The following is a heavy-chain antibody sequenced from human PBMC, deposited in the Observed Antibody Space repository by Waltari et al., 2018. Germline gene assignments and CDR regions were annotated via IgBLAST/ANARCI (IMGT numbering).Heavy chain of an antibody. J-gene: IGHJ4*02. V-gene: IGHV1-69-2*01. Sequence: EAQLIQSGAQVKSPGATVKVSCKAFGYIFTDYYLHWRHQVTGKGPEWMARLEPEKGATEFADRFQGRLTVTADTSTDTAYMELSGLTSEDTATYYCANSMSGPRVQWGQGTQVTVSP. CDR2: LEPEKGAT. CDR1: GYIFTDYY. CDR3: ANSMSGPRVQ. D-gene: IGHD3-3*01.